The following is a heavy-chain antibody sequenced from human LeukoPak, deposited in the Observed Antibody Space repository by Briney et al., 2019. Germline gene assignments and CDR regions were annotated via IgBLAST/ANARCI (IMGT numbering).Heavy chain of an antibody. D-gene: IGHD3-16*01. V-gene: IGHV4-59*01. J-gene: IGHJ4*02. CDR3: AREGPLGKYYDY. Sequence: SETLSLTCTVSGGSINNLFWTWIRQPPGKGLEWIGYFSYSGGTTYNPSLKSRVTISMDTSKNQFSLNLNSVTAADTAVYYCAREGPLGKYYDYWGPGTLVTVSS. CDR2: FSYSGGT. CDR1: GGSINNLF.